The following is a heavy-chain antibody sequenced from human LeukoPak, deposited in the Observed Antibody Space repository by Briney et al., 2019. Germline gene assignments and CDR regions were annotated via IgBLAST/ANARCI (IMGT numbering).Heavy chain of an antibody. CDR1: GFTFSSYA. CDR3: IRDRTVTTLFDH. V-gene: IGHV3-74*01. D-gene: IGHD4-17*01. CDR2: IKTDGTIT. Sequence: PGGSLRLSCAASGFTFSSYAMSWVRQAPGKGLEWVSRIKTDGTITGYADSVKGRFTISRDNAKNTLYLQMNSLRAEDTAVYYCIRDRTVTTLFDHWGQGTLVTVSS. J-gene: IGHJ4*02.